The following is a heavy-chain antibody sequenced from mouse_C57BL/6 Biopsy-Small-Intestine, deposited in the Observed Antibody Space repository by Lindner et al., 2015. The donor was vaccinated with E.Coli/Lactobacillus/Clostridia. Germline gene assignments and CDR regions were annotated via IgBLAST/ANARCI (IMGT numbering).Heavy chain of an antibody. D-gene: IGHD3-1*01. CDR2: IYPRSGNT. CDR1: GYSLTSYY. CDR3: ARSGLTDYFDY. V-gene: IGHV1-66*01. J-gene: IGHJ2*01. Sequence: VQLQESGPELVKPGASVKISCKASGYSLTSYYIHWVKQRPGQGLEWIGWIYPRSGNTKYNEKFKDKATLTADTSSSTAYMQLSSLTSEDSAVYYCARSGLTDYFDYWGQGTTLTVSS.